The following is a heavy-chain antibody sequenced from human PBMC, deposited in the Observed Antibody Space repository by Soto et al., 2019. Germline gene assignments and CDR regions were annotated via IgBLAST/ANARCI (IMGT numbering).Heavy chain of an antibody. CDR2: IIPIFGTA. Sequence: QVQLVQSGAEVKKPGSSVKVSCKASGGTFSSYAISWVRQAPGQGLEWMGGIIPIFGTANYAQKFQGRVTITADDSTRTAYMELSSLRSEDTAVYYCASSRGKQLVSWEDYWGQGTLVTVSS. D-gene: IGHD6-13*01. CDR1: GGTFSSYA. V-gene: IGHV1-69*12. CDR3: ASSRGKQLVSWEDY. J-gene: IGHJ4*02.